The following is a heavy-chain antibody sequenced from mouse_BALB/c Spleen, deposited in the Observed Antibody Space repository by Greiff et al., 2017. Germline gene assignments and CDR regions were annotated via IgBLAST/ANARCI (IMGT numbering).Heavy chain of an antibody. J-gene: IGHJ2*01. V-gene: IGHV1-82*01. Sequence: QVQLQQSGPELVKPGASVKISCKASGYAFSSSWMNWVKQRPGQGLEWIGRIYPGDGDTNYNGKFKGKATLTADKSSSTAYMQLSSLTSVDSAVYFCARETLYYGNYFDYWGQGTTLTVSS. CDR3: ARETLYYGNYFDY. D-gene: IGHD2-1*01. CDR1: GYAFSSSW. CDR2: IYPGDGDT.